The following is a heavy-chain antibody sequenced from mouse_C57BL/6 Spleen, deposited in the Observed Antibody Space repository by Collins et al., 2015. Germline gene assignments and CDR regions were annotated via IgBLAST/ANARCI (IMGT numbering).Heavy chain of an antibody. CDR3: ARGYYSNPEAMDY. CDR1: GFTFSDYG. CDR2: ISSGSSTI. D-gene: IGHD2-5*01. J-gene: IGHJ4*01. V-gene: IGHV5-17*01. Sequence: EVQLVESGGGLVKPGGSLKLSCAASGFTFSDYGMHWVRQAPEKGLEWVAYISSGSSTIYYADTVKGRFTISRDNAKNTLFLQMTSLRSEDTAMYYCARGYYSNPEAMDYWGQGTSVTVSS.